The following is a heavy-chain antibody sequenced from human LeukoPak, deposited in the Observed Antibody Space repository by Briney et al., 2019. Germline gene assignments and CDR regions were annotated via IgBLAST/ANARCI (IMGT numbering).Heavy chain of an antibody. J-gene: IGHJ4*02. CDR2: IYYSGST. D-gene: IGHD1-26*01. V-gene: IGHV4-59*08. Sequence: SETLSLTCTVSGGSISSYYWSWIRKPPGKGLEWIGYIYYSGSTNYNPSLKSRVTISVDTSKNQFSLNLSSVTAADTAVYYCARVRTTYRNFDYWGQGTLVTVSS. CDR3: ARVRTTYRNFDY. CDR1: GGSISSYY.